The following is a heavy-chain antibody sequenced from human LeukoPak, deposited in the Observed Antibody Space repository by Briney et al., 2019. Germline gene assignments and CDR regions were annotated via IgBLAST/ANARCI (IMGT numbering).Heavy chain of an antibody. V-gene: IGHV6-1*01. CDR2: TYYRSKWNH. Sequence: SQTLSRTCAISGDSVSSSSSAWSWIRQSPSRGLEWLGRTYYRSKWNHDYAESVKSRITINPDTSKNEFSLQLNSVTPEDTAVYYCARNLRPDFDYWGQGTLVTVSS. J-gene: IGHJ4*02. CDR1: GDSVSSSSSA. CDR3: ARNLRPDFDY.